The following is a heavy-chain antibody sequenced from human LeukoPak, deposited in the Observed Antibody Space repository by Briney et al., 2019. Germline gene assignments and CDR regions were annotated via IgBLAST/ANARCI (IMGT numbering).Heavy chain of an antibody. CDR1: GFTFSSYG. CDR3: ARAHDSSGYGFFDY. Sequence: PGGSLRLSCAASGFTFSSYGMSWVRQAPGKGLEWVSAISGSGGSTYYADSVKGRFTISRDNSKNTLYLQMNSLRAEDTAVYYCARAHDSSGYGFFDYWGQGTLVTVSS. V-gene: IGHV3-23*01. CDR2: ISGSGGST. J-gene: IGHJ4*02. D-gene: IGHD3-22*01.